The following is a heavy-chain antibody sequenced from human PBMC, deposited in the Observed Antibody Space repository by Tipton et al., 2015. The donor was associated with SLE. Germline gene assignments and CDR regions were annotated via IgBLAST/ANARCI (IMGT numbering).Heavy chain of an antibody. Sequence: TLSLTCTVSGGSINSNSHSCGWVRQPPGKGLEWIGHIYYSGTTYYNPSLKSRVTISLDTSKNQFSLDLTSVTAADTAVYFCARDRHDFWGRELSQEINWFDPWGQGTLVIVS. J-gene: IGHJ5*02. CDR2: IYYSGTT. D-gene: IGHD3-3*01. CDR1: GGSINSNSHS. V-gene: IGHV4-39*07. CDR3: ARDRHDFWGRELSQEINWFDP.